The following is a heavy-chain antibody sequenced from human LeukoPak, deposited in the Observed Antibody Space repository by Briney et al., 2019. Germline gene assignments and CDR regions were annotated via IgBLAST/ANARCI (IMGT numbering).Heavy chain of an antibody. V-gene: IGHV4-34*01. Sequence: PSETLSLTCAVYGGSFSGYYWSWIRQPPGKGLEWIGEINHSGSTNYNPSLKSRVTMSIDTSKNQFSLMLASVTAADTATYYCARETSLAGFASGLGFNYWGQGILVTVSS. CDR3: ARETSLAGFASGLGFNY. CDR1: GGSFSGYY. J-gene: IGHJ4*02. D-gene: IGHD6-19*01. CDR2: INHSGST.